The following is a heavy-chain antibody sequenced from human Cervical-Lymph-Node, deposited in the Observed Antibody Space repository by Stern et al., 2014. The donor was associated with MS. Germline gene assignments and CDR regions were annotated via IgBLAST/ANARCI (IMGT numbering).Heavy chain of an antibody. D-gene: IGHD2-2*02. V-gene: IGHV5-51*01. CDR3: ARQGCATTSCHTIDS. Sequence: DQLVQSGAEVKKPGQSLKISCKGSGYSFTNPWIGWVRQMPGKGLELMGIISPVDSETRYSPSFQGQVPISVDKSINTAYVQWTSLEASDTAMYYCARQGCATTSCHTIDSWGQGTLITVSS. J-gene: IGHJ4*02. CDR1: GYSFTNPW. CDR2: ISPVDSET.